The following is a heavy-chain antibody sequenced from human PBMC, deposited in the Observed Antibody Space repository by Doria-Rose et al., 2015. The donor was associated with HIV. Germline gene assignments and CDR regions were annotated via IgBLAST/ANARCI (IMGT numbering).Heavy chain of an antibody. CDR3: ARIKSSRWYHKYYFDF. Sequence: QITLKESGPVLVKPTETLTLTCTVSGVSLSSPGMGVSWIRQPPGKALEWLANIVSDDERSYNTSLKSRLTISRGTSKSQVVLTKTDMDPVDTATYYCARIKSSRWYHKYYFDFWGQGTLVIVSA. CDR1: GVSLSSPGMG. D-gene: IGHD6-13*01. V-gene: IGHV2-26*01. J-gene: IGHJ4*02. CDR2: IVSDDER.